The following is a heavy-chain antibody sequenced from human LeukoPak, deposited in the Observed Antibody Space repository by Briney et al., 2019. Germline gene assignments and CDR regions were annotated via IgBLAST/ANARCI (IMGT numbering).Heavy chain of an antibody. V-gene: IGHV1-18*01. CDR3: ARAGYYYDSSLWYFDL. Sequence: ASVKVSCKASGYTFTSYGISWVRQAPGQGLEWMGWISAYNGNTNYAQKLQGRVTMTTDTSTSTAYMELRSLRSDDTAVYYWARAGYYYDSSLWYFDLWGRGTLVTVSS. CDR2: ISAYNGNT. D-gene: IGHD3-22*01. J-gene: IGHJ2*01. CDR1: GYTFTSYG.